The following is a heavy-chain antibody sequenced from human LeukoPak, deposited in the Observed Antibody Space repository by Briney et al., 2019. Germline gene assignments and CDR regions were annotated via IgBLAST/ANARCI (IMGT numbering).Heavy chain of an antibody. CDR1: GYTFTRSY. CDR2: INPNTGGT. Sequence: GASVMVSCTASGYTFTRSYMHWVRQAPGQGLEWMGWINPNTGGTNYAQNFQGRVTMTRDTSISTAYMELSRPKSDDTAVYSCARGPTVTTDYWGQGTLVTVSS. V-gene: IGHV1-2*02. CDR3: ARGPTVTTDY. J-gene: IGHJ4*02. D-gene: IGHD4-17*01.